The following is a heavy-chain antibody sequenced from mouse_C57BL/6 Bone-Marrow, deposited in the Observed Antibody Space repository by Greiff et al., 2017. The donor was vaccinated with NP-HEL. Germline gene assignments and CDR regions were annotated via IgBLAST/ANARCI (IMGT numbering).Heavy chain of an antibody. CDR3: ARSVYSGYFDV. V-gene: IGHV1-64*01. J-gene: IGHJ1*03. Sequence: QVQLQQPGAELVKPGASVKLSCKASGYTFTSYWMHWVKQRPGQGLEWIGMIHPNSGSTNYNEKFKSKATLTVDKSSSTAYMQLSSLTSEDSAVYYCARSVYSGYFDVWGTGTTVTVSS. CDR2: IHPNSGST. D-gene: IGHD1-1*01. CDR1: GYTFTSYW.